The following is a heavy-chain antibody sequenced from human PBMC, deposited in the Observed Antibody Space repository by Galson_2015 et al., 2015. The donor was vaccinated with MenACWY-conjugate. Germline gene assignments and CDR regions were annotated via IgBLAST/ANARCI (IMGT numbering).Heavy chain of an antibody. D-gene: IGHD3-16*02. CDR3: ASQTYDYVWGSYRYTGHRVDY. CDR1: GGSISSSSYY. V-gene: IGHV4-39*07. Sequence: ETLSLTCTVSGGSISSSSYYWGWIRQPPGKGLEWIGSIYYSGSTYYNPSLKSRVTISVDTSKNQFSLKLSSVTAADTAVYYCASQTYDYVWGSYRYTGHRVDYWGQGTLVTVSS. J-gene: IGHJ4*02. CDR2: IYYSGST.